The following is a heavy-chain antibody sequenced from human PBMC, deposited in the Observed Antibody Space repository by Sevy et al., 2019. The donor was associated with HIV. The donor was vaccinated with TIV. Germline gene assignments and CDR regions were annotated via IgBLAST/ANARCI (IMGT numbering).Heavy chain of an antibody. V-gene: IGHV3-11*04. Sequence: GGSLRLSCAASTFTFSDYYMTWIRQAPGKGLESVSYISSRGSHIYYADSVKGRFTISRDNAKNSLYLQMNSLRAEDTAVYYCARSGGSYDYGMDVWGQGTTVTVSS. CDR2: ISSRGSHI. CDR1: TFTFSDYY. CDR3: ARSGGSYDYGMDV. J-gene: IGHJ6*02. D-gene: IGHD1-26*01.